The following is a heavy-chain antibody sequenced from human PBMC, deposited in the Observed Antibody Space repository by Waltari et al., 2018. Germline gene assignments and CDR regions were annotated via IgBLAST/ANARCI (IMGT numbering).Heavy chain of an antibody. CDR1: GFTFSSYW. V-gene: IGHV3-7*01. CDR2: IKQDGSEK. D-gene: IGHD4-4*01. CDR3: VAYSPFFDY. Sequence: EVQLVESGGGLVQPGGSLRLSCAASGFTFSSYWMSWVRQAPGKGLGWVANIKQDGSEKYDVDSVKGRFTISRDNAKNSLYLQMNSLRAEDTAVYYCVAYSPFFDYWGQGTLVTVSS. J-gene: IGHJ4*02.